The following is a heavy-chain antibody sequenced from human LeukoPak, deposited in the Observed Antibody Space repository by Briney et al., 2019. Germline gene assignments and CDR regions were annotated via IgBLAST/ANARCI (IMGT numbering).Heavy chain of an antibody. Sequence: PGGSLTLSCAASGFSFSTYAMNWVRQSPGKGLEWLSVISGSGGATYYADSVKGRFTISRDNSKNTLYLQMNSLTAEDTAIYCCAKDSCASTSCYWDYWGQGTLVTVSS. V-gene: IGHV3-23*01. CDR3: AKDSCASTSCYWDY. CDR2: ISGSGGAT. J-gene: IGHJ4*02. D-gene: IGHD2-2*01. CDR1: GFSFSTYA.